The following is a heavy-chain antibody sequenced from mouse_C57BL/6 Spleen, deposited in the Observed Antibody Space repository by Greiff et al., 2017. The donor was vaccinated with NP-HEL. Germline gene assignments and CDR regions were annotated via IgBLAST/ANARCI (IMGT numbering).Heavy chain of an antibody. J-gene: IGHJ2*01. CDR2: IYPGSGST. CDR1: GYTFTSYW. Sequence: QVQLKQPGAELVKPGASVKMSCKASGYTFTSYWITWVKQRPGQGLEWIGDIYPGSGSTNYNEKFKSKATLTVDTSSSTAYMQLSSLTSEDSAVYYCAREVLRSYYFDYWGQGTTLTVSS. V-gene: IGHV1-55*01. D-gene: IGHD1-1*01. CDR3: AREVLRSYYFDY.